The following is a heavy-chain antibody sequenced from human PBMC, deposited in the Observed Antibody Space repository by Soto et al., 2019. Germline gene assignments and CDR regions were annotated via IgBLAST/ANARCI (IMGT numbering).Heavy chain of an antibody. CDR2: IYYSGST. V-gene: IGHV4-39*06. CDR1: GGSISSSSYY. D-gene: IGHD6-13*01. J-gene: IGHJ4*02. CDR3: ATSYGNAWYTY. Sequence: PSETLSLTCTVSGGSISSSSYYWGWIRQPPEKGLEWIGNIYYSGSTYYNPSLKSRVTISVDTSKNQFTLQLTSVTAEDTAVYYCATSYGNAWYTYWGQGTQVTVSS.